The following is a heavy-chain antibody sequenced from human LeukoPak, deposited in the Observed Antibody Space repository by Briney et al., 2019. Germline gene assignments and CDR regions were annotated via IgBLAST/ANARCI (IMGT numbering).Heavy chain of an antibody. V-gene: IGHV3-74*01. CDR2: INSDGSST. Sequence: PGGSLRLSCAASGFTFSSYSMNWVRQAPGKGLVWVSRINSDGSSTSYADSVKGRFTISRDNAKNTLYLQMNSLRAEDTAVYYCARGTYGGNSGVGYWGQGTLVTVSS. CDR1: GFTFSSYS. D-gene: IGHD4-23*01. J-gene: IGHJ4*02. CDR3: ARGTYGGNSGVGY.